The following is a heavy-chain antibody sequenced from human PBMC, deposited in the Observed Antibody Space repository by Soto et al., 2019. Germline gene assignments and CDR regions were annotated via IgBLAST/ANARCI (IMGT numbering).Heavy chain of an antibody. V-gene: IGHV1-3*01. J-gene: IGHJ6*02. CDR1: GYTFTSYA. CDR2: INAGNGNT. CDR3: ASGLIRFLEWLHYYCYGMDV. Sequence: QVQLVQSGAEVKKPVASVKVSCKASGYTFTSYAMHWVRQSPGQRLEWMEWINAGNGNTKYSQKFQGRVTITRDTSASTAYMELSSLRSEDTAVYYCASGLIRFLEWLHYYCYGMDVWGQGTTVTVSS. D-gene: IGHD3-3*01.